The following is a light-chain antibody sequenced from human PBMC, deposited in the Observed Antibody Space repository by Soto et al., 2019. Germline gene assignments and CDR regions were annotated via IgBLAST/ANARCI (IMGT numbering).Light chain of an antibody. V-gene: IGKV3-15*01. CDR3: QQYDSGPPLT. J-gene: IGKJ4*01. Sequence: EIVMTQSPPTLSVSPGDGATLSCRASQSVNSNLAWYQQKPGQAPRLLIYGASRGAMHIPARFSGSGSGTEFTLTISGLQSEDFAVYYCQQYDSGPPLTFGGGTKV. CDR1: QSVNSN. CDR2: GAS.